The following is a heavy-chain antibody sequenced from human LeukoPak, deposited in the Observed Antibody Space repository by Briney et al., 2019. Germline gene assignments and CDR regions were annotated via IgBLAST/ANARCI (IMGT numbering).Heavy chain of an antibody. V-gene: IGHV3-23*01. D-gene: IGHD3-10*01. J-gene: IGHJ4*02. CDR3: AKEAPRGDGYRNYLDY. CDR1: GFTFSTDA. Sequence: GGSLRLSCAASGFTFSTDAMSWVRQAPGKGLEWVSAISGSGGSTYYADSVKGRFTVSRDNSKNTLYLQMNSLRVEDTAVYYCAKEAPRGDGYRNYLDYWGQGTLVTVSS. CDR2: ISGSGGST.